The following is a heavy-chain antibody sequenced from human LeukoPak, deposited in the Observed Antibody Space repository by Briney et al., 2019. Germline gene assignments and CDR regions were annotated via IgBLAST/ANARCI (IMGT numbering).Heavy chain of an antibody. CDR1: GGTFSSYA. D-gene: IGHD2-2*01. CDR3: ARESDGEQVVPAAMPLDP. CDR2: IIPTFGTA. J-gene: IGHJ5*02. Sequence: SVKVSCKASGGTFSSYAISWVRQAPGQGLEWMGGIIPTFGTANYAQKFQGRVTITADESTSTAYMELSSLRSEDTAVYYCARESDGEQVVPAAMPLDPWGQGTLVTVSS. V-gene: IGHV1-69*13.